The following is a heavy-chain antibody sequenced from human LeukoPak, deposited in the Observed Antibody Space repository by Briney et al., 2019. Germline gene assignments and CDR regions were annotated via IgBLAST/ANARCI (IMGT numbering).Heavy chain of an antibody. CDR2: ISGSGGST. CDR1: GFTFSTYS. J-gene: IGHJ4*02. Sequence: GGSLRLSCAASGFTFSTYSMNWVRQAPGKGLEWVSAISGSGGSTYYADSVKGRFTISRDNSKNTLYLQMNSLRAEDTAVYYCAKGPMTTVQMGGFDYWGQGTLVTVSS. CDR3: AKGPMTTVQMGGFDY. D-gene: IGHD4-17*01. V-gene: IGHV3-23*01.